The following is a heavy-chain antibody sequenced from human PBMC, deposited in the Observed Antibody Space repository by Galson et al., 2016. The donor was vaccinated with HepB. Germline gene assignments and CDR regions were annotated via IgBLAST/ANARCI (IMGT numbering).Heavy chain of an antibody. Sequence: SLRLSCAASGFTFNKAWMSWVRQAPGKGLEWVGRIKSKTDDGTADYGAPVNGRFTISRDDSKNTLYLQMNSLRTEDTAVYFCTTDLFRYCSGTSCLRTYNYDYMDVWGKGTTVTVSS. CDR3: TTDLFRYCSGTSCLRTYNYDYMDV. CDR2: IKSKTDDGTA. D-gene: IGHD2-2*01. J-gene: IGHJ6*03. CDR1: GFTFNKAW. V-gene: IGHV3-15*01.